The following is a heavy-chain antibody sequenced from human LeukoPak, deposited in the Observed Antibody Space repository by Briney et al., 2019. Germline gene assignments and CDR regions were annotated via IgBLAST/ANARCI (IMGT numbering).Heavy chain of an antibody. V-gene: IGHV3-9*01. CDR2: ISWNSGSI. J-gene: IGHJ4*02. CDR1: GFTFDDYA. CDR3: ARVRGAVSGYGDY. Sequence: GGSLRLSCAASGFTFDDYAMHWVRQAPGKGLEWVSGISWNSGSIGYADSVKGRFTISRDNAKNSLYLQMNSLRAEDTAVYYCARVRGAVSGYGDYWGQGTLVTVSS. D-gene: IGHD5-12*01.